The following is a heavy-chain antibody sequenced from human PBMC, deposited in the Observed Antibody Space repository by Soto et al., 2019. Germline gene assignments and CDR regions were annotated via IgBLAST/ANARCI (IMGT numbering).Heavy chain of an antibody. V-gene: IGHV3-73*01. CDR1: GFTFSGSA. D-gene: IGHD2-2*01. J-gene: IGHJ4*02. CDR3: TRRGCSSTSCSERVDY. CDR2: IRSKANSYAT. Sequence: GGSLRLSCAASGFTFSGSAMHWVRQASGKGLEWVGRIRSKANSYATAYAASVKGRFTISRDDSKNTAYLQMNSLKTEDTAVYYCTRRGCSSTSCSERVDYWGQGTLVTVSS.